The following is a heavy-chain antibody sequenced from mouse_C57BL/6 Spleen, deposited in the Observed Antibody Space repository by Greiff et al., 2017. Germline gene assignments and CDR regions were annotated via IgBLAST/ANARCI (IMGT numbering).Heavy chain of an antibody. Sequence: QVQLQQSGAALVKPGASVKISCKASGSAFSSYWMNWVKQRPGKGLEWIGQIYPGAGDTNYNGKLKGKAPLPADKSSSTAYMQLSSLTSEDSAVYFCARWRDGFLFDYWGQGTTLTVSS. CDR3: ARWRDGFLFDY. CDR1: GSAFSSYW. V-gene: IGHV1-80*01. D-gene: IGHD2-3*01. CDR2: IYPGAGDT. J-gene: IGHJ2*01.